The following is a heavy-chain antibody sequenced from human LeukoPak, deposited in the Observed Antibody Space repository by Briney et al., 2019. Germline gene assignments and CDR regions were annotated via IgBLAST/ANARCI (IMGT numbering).Heavy chain of an antibody. D-gene: IGHD6-19*01. J-gene: IGHJ6*03. V-gene: IGHV1-8*03. Sequence: GASVKVSCKASGYTFTSYDINWVRQATGQGLEWMGWMNPNSGNTGYAQKFQGRVTITRNTSISTAYMELSSLRSEDTAVYYCARAVAAPTLVGDYYYYMDVWGKGTTVTVSS. CDR1: GYTFTSYD. CDR2: MNPNSGNT. CDR3: ARAVAAPTLVGDYYYYMDV.